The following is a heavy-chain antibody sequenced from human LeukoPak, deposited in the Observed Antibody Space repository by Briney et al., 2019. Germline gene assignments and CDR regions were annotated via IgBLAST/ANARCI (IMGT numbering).Heavy chain of an antibody. CDR3: ARVGSIAAAGTPDY. CDR2: ISSSSSHT. CDR1: GFTFSDYY. Sequence: GGSLRLSCAASGFTFSDYYMSWIRQAPGKGLEWVSYISSSSSHTEYADSVNGRFTISRDNAKNSLSLQVNSLRADDTAVYYCARVGSIAAAGTPDYWGQGTLVTVSS. J-gene: IGHJ4*02. V-gene: IGHV3-11*06. D-gene: IGHD6-13*01.